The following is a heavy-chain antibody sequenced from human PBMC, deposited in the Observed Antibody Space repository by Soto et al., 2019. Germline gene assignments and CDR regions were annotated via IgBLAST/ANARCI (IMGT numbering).Heavy chain of an antibody. V-gene: IGHV3-23*01. D-gene: IGHD2-15*01. CDR3: AKGTLSRMDV. CDR1: GFTFSSYA. Sequence: LRLSCAASGFTFSSYAMNWVRQAPGKGLEWVSAISGSGGSTYYADSVKGRFTISRDNSKNTLYLQMNSLRGEDTALYFCAKGTLSRMDVWGQGTTVTVSS. CDR2: ISGSGGST. J-gene: IGHJ6*02.